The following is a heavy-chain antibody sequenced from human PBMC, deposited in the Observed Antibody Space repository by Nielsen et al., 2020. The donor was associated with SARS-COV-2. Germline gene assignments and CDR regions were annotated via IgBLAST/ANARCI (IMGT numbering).Heavy chain of an antibody. CDR1: GGSITSHIW. J-gene: IGHJ5*01. V-gene: IGHV4-4*02. CDR2: IFHGGST. CDR3: ARLSGYCDTSDCFAGDS. D-gene: IGHD2-15*01. Sequence: SETLSLTCTVSGGSITSHIWWSWVRQPPGKGLEWIGHIFHGGSTTYSPSLMGRVTMSVDKSNNQFSLKLTSVTAADTAVYYCARLSGYCDTSDCFAGDSWGRGTLVTVPS.